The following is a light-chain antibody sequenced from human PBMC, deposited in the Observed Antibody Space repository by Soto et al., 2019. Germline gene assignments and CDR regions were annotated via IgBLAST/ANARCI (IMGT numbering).Light chain of an antibody. V-gene: IGKV2-30*01. Sequence: DVVMTQSPLSLPVTLGQPASISCRSSQSLVYSDGNTYLNWFQQRPGQSPRRLIYKVSNRDSGVPDRFSGRGSGTVFTLKISGGEAEDVGVYYCMKGTHWPQTLGQGTKVDIK. CDR1: QSLVYSDGNTY. CDR3: MKGTHWPQT. CDR2: KVS. J-gene: IGKJ1*01.